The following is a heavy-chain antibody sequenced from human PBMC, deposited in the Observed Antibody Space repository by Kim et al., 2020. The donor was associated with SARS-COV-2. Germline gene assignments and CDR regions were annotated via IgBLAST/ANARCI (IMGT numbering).Heavy chain of an antibody. V-gene: IGHV4-39*01. D-gene: IGHD2-2*01. CDR2: VSDTGAT. J-gene: IGHJ4*02. CDR1: GGSITSRNFY. CDR3: VTKFHGTMLDY. Sequence: SETLSLTCFVSGGSITSRNFYWGWIRQPPGKGLEYIGSVSDTGATYYKSSLKSRLTISLETSTNQFSLKMTSVTAADTAVYYCVTKFHGTMLDYWGQGILVTVSS.